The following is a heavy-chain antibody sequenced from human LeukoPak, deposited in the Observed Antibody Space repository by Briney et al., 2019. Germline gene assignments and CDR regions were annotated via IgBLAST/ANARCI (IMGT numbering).Heavy chain of an antibody. CDR1: GFTFSGSA. V-gene: IGHV3-73*01. J-gene: IGHJ6*02. Sequence: GGSLRLSCAASGFTFSGSAMHRVRQASGKGLEWVGRIRSKANSYATAYAASVKGRFTISRDDSKNTASLQMNSLKTEDTAVYYCTSSGYEGYYYYYYGMDVWGQGTTVTVSS. D-gene: IGHD5-12*01. CDR3: TSSGYEGYYYYYYGMDV. CDR2: IRSKANSYAT.